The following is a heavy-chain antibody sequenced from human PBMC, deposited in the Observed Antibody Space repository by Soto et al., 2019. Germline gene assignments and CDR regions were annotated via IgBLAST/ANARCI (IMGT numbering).Heavy chain of an antibody. J-gene: IGHJ3*01. Sequence: QLVESGGGLVQPGGSLRLSCAASEFTFNTYSLNWVRQAPGKGLEWLSYIRPGSDRMFYADSVKGRFAISRENAKNSLYLQLHSLRAEDTALYYCVRDYRYAFDLWCQGTVVTVSS. CDR2: IRPGSDRM. CDR3: VRDYRYAFDL. D-gene: IGHD3-16*02. V-gene: IGHV3-48*01. CDR1: EFTFNTYS.